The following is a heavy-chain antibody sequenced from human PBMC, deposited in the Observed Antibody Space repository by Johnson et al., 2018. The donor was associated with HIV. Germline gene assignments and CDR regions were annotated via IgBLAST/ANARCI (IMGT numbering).Heavy chain of an antibody. Sequence: QVQLVESGGGVVQPGGSLRLSCAASGFTFSSYAMHWVRQAPGKGLEWVSGINWNGGSTGYADSVKGRFTISRDNSKNTLYLQMNSLRIEDTAVYYCAAPWELDAFDIWGQGTMVTVSS. J-gene: IGHJ3*02. CDR3: AAPWELDAFDI. CDR1: GFTFSSYA. V-gene: IGHV3-NL1*01. D-gene: IGHD1-26*01. CDR2: INWNGGST.